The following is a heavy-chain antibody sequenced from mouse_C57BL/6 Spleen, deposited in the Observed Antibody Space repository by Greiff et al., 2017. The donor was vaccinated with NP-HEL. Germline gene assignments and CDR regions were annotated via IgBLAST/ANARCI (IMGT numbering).Heavy chain of an antibody. J-gene: IGHJ1*03. CDR2: ISSGSSTI. D-gene: IGHD1-1*01. Sequence: EVMLVESGGGLVKPGGSLKLSCAASGFTFSDYGMHWVRQAPEKGLEWVAYISSGSSTIYYADTVKGRFTITSDNAKHTLFLQMTSLRSEDTAMYYCARDYYGSSRYFDVWGTGTTVTVSS. V-gene: IGHV5-17*01. CDR3: ARDYYGSSRYFDV. CDR1: GFTFSDYG.